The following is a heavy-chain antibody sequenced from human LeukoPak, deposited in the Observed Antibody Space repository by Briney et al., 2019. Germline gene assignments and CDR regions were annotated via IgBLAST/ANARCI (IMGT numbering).Heavy chain of an antibody. D-gene: IGHD6-19*01. CDR3: AKDDADSSGHH. CDR2: ISGSGGST. V-gene: IGHV3-23*01. Sequence: PGGSLRLSCAASGFTFSNFAMSWVRQAPGKGLEWVSAISGSGGSTYYADSVKGRFTISRDNSKNTLYLQMNSLRAEDTAVYYCAKDDADSSGHHWGQGTLVTVSS. J-gene: IGHJ5*02. CDR1: GFTFSNFA.